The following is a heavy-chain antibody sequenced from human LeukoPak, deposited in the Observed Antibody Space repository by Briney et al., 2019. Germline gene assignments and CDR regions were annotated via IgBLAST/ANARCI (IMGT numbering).Heavy chain of an antibody. Sequence: GASVKVSCKASGYAFTGYYMHWVRQAPGQGLEWMGWINPNSGGTNYAQKFQGRVTMTGDTSIDTAYMELYRLRSDDTALYYCARGPISSRFGESTYRFDYWGQGTLVTVSS. CDR3: ARGPISSRFGESTYRFDY. D-gene: IGHD3-10*01. CDR2: INPNSGGT. V-gene: IGHV1-2*02. CDR1: GYAFTGYY. J-gene: IGHJ4*02.